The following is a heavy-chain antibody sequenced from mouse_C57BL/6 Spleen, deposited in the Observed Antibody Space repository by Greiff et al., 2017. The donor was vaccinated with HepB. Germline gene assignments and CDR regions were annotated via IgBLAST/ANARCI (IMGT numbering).Heavy chain of an antibody. V-gene: IGHV1-4*01. D-gene: IGHD1-1*01. J-gene: IGHJ4*01. CDR2: INPSSGYT. CDR1: GYTFTSYT. Sequence: VQLQQSGAELARPGASVKMSCKASGYTFTSYTMHWVKQRPGQGLEWIGYINPSSGYTKYNQKFKDKATLTADKSSSTAYMQLSSLTSADSAVYYCARSELAITTGVAPYYAMDYWGQGTSVTVSS. CDR3: ARSELAITTGVAPYYAMDY.